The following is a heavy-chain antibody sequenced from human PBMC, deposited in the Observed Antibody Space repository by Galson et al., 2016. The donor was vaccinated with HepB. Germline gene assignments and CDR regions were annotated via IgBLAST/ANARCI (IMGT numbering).Heavy chain of an antibody. Sequence: SLRLSCAASGFTFSDYYMSWIRQAPGKGLEWVSYISSNYNYTNYADSVKGRFTISRDNAKNSLYLQMNSLRAEDTAVYYCARRNWNDAFDIWGHGTMVSVSS. CDR1: GFTFSDYY. J-gene: IGHJ3*02. CDR2: ISSNYNYT. CDR3: ARRNWNDAFDI. V-gene: IGHV3-11*06. D-gene: IGHD1-1*01.